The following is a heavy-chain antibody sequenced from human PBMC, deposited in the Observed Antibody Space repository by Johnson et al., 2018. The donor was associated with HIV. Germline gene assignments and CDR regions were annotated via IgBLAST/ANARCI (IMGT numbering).Heavy chain of an antibody. J-gene: IGHJ3*01. CDR3: ARGVRGVIID. V-gene: IGHV3-66*01. Sequence: VQLVESGGGLVQPGGSLRLYCAASGFTVSSNYMNWVRQAPGKGLEWVSIIYSGGSTYYADSVKGRFTISRDSSKNTVYLQMNNLRAEDTAVYNCARGVRGVIIDWGQGTMVAVSS. D-gene: IGHD3-10*01. CDR1: GFTVSSNY. CDR2: IYSGGST.